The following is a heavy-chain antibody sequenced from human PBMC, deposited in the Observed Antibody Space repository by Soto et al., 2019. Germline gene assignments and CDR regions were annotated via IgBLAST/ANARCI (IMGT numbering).Heavy chain of an antibody. D-gene: IGHD3-10*01. Sequence: GPGPGGASETLSLTCSVSGASVSSYYWSWFRQPVGKGLEWIGRIHSSGNLNYNPSLESRVTMSLDTSKNQFSLRLSSLTAADTALYLCARDVGKNYWGQGTRVTVSS. CDR3: ARDVGKNY. CDR2: IHSSGNL. J-gene: IGHJ4*02. V-gene: IGHV4-4*07. CDR1: GASVSSYY.